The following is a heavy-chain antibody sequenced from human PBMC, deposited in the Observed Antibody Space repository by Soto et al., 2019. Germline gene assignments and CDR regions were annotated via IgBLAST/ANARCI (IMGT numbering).Heavy chain of an antibody. D-gene: IGHD4-17*01. CDR2: IYHSGST. J-gene: IGHJ4*02. CDR1: GGSISSGGYS. V-gene: IGHV4-30-2*01. CDR3: ARDYGGNPYYFDY. Sequence: QLQLQESGSGLVKPSQTLSLTCAVSGGSISSGGYSWSWIRQPPGKGLEWIGYIYHSGSTYYNPSLKSRVTISVERAKNHFSLKLNSVTAAYTAVYYCARDYGGNPYYFDYWGQGILVTVSS.